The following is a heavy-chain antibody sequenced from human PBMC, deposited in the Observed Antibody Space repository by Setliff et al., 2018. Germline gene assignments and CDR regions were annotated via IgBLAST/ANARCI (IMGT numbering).Heavy chain of an antibody. Sequence: PSETLSLTCNVSGASVSSHYWDWIRQPPGKGLEWIGFISYSGTANYSPSLRSRLTISVDTSKNQFSLRLTSVTAADTAIYYCAGRPQNTPMGPCDYWGQGTLVTVSS. V-gene: IGHV4-59*02. CDR2: ISYSGTA. CDR3: AGRPQNTPMGPCDY. D-gene: IGHD5-18*01. J-gene: IGHJ4*02. CDR1: GASVSSHY.